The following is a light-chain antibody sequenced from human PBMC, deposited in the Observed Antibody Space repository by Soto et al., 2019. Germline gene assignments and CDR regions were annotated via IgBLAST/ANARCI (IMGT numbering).Light chain of an antibody. J-gene: IGKJ3*01. CDR2: GAS. V-gene: IGKV3-15*01. CDR3: QQYDRWPPLFT. CDR1: QSVNVN. Sequence: EVVLTQSPATLSVSPGETATLSYRASQSVNVNLAWYQQRAGQAPRLLIYGASTRATGVPSRFSGSGSGTEFALTISSLQSEDFAVYYCQQYDRWPPLFTFGPGTNVDFK.